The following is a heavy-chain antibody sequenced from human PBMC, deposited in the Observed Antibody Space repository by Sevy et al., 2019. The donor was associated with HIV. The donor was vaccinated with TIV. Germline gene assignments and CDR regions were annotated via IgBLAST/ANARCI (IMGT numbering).Heavy chain of an antibody. CDR3: ARGPEWELTSFLSH. J-gene: IGHJ4*02. D-gene: IGHD1-26*01. Sequence: GGSLRLSCAASGFTFRTYAFHWVRQAPGRGVEWIGLISSNGDNGLYATSVRGRFTSSRDNSMNILYLQMTSLTPDDTAVYYCARGPEWELTSFLSHWGQGTLVTVSS. V-gene: IGHV3-30-3*01. CDR1: GFTFRTYA. CDR2: ISSNGDNG.